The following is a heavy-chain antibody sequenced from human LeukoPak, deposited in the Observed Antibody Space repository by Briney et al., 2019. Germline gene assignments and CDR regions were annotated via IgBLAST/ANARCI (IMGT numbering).Heavy chain of an antibody. CDR3: AKDQYYGILTGYSDFDY. D-gene: IGHD3-9*01. Sequence: GGSLRLSCAASGFTFSSYAMSWVRQAPGKGLEWVSAISGSGGSTYYADSVKGRFTISRDNSKNTLYLQMNSLRAEDTAVYYCAKDQYYGILTGYSDFDYWGQGTLVTVSS. J-gene: IGHJ4*02. CDR2: ISGSGGST. V-gene: IGHV3-23*01. CDR1: GFTFSSYA.